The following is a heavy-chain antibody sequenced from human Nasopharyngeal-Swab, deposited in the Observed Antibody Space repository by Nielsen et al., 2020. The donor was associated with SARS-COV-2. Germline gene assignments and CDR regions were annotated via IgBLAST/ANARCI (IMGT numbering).Heavy chain of an antibody. J-gene: IGHJ4*02. Sequence: GGSLRLSCAVSGFSISSTFINWVRQAPGKGLEWISLINSAGEGVYGDSVKGRFTISRDTSKNTVSLQMNSLRSEDTAVYYCARAEMRTTVTTYWNYWGQGTLVTVSS. CDR2: INSAGEG. V-gene: IGHV3-53*05. CDR1: GFSISSTF. D-gene: IGHD4-17*01. CDR3: ARAEMRTTVTTYWNY.